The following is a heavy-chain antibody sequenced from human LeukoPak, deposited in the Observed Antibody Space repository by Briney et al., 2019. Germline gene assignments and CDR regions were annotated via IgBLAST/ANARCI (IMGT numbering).Heavy chain of an antibody. CDR2: IQGYAT. CDR1: GFTFSGSD. D-gene: IGHD6-19*01. CDR3: TTYRSGHY. Sequence: PGGSLRLSCAASGFTFSGSDMHWVRQASGKGLEWVGRIQGYATGYAASVKGRFTISRDDSKNTAYLQMNSLTTEDTAVYYCTTYRSGHYWGQGTPVTVSS. J-gene: IGHJ4*02. V-gene: IGHV3-73*01.